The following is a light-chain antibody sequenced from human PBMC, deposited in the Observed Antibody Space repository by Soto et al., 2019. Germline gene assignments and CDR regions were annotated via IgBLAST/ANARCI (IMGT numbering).Light chain of an antibody. CDR1: QSVSSY. CDR3: QQHSNWPPIT. CDR2: DAS. V-gene: IGKV3-11*01. J-gene: IGKJ5*01. Sequence: EIVLTQSPATLSLSPGARAPLSCRASQSVSSYLAWYQQNPGQAPRLLIYDASDRATGIPGRFSGSGSGTDFTLTISSLEPEDFAVYYCQQHSNWPPITFGQGTRLE.